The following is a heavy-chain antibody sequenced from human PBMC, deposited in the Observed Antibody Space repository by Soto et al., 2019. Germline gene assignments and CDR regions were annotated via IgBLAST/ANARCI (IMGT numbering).Heavy chain of an antibody. V-gene: IGHV1-58*01. CDR1: GFTFTSSA. D-gene: IGHD3-10*01. J-gene: IGHJ3*02. CDR2: IVVGSGNT. CDR3: AAVKKSEVNDAFDI. Sequence: SVKVSCKAAGFTFTSSAVQWVRQARGQRLEWIGWIVVGSGNTNYAQKFQERVTITRDMSTSTAYMELSSLRSEDTAVYYCAAVKKSEVNDAFDISGQGTIVTVSS.